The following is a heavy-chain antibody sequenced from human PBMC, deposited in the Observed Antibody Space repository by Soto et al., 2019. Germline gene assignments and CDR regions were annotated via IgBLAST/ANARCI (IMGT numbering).Heavy chain of an antibody. CDR3: ASEYDYGDLNYYYYGMDV. V-gene: IGHV3-48*02. CDR2: MSSCSSAI. Sequence: EVQLVESGGGLVQPGGSLRLSCAASGFTFSSYSMNWVLQAPGKGLEWVSYMSSCSSAIYYADNVKGRFTLSRDNAKNSMCQQMNSLRDVDTAVYYCASEYDYGDLNYYYYGMDVWGQGTTVTVSS. CDR1: GFTFSSYS. J-gene: IGHJ6*02. D-gene: IGHD4-17*01.